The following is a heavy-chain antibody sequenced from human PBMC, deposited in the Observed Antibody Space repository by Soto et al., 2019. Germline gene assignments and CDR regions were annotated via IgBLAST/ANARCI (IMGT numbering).Heavy chain of an antibody. V-gene: IGHV3-11*01. CDR2: ITSSGSTI. CDR1: GFTFSDYY. CDR3: ARISHTSPNWFDP. D-gene: IGHD2-2*01. Sequence: PGGSLRLSCAASGFTFSDYYMSWIRQAPGKGLEWVSYITSSGSTIYYADSVKGRFTISRDNAKNSLYLQMNSLRAEDTAVYYCARISHTSPNWFDPWGQGTLVTVSS. J-gene: IGHJ5*02.